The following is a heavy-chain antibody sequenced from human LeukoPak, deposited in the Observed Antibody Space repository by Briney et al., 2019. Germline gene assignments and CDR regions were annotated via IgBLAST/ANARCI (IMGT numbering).Heavy chain of an antibody. CDR2: ISSSSSYI. Sequence: PGGSLRLSCAASGFTLSSYSMNWVRQAPGKGLEWGSSISSSSSYIYYADSVKGRFTISRDNAKNSLYLQMNSLRAEDTAVYYCARGAYPYDFWSGYREYYYMDVWGKGTTVTVSS. J-gene: IGHJ6*03. D-gene: IGHD3-3*01. CDR1: GFTLSSYS. V-gene: IGHV3-21*01. CDR3: ARGAYPYDFWSGYREYYYMDV.